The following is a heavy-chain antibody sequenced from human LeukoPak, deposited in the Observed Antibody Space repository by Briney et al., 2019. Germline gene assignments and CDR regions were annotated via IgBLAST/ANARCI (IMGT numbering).Heavy chain of an antibody. V-gene: IGHV3-74*01. Sequence: GGSLRLSCAASGLTFSNYWMPWVRQAPGKGLEWISRINTDGSATNYADSVRGRFTISRDNAKNTLYLQMSSLRAEDTAVYYCARGCDSGCYGLGYWGQGTLVTVSS. J-gene: IGHJ4*02. CDR3: ARGCDSGCYGLGY. CDR2: INTDGSAT. D-gene: IGHD3-10*01. CDR1: GLTFSNYW.